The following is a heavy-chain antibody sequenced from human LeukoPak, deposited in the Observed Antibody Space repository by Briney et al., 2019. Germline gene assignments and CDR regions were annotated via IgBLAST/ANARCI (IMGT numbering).Heavy chain of an antibody. CDR1: GFTFSSYS. Sequence: PGGSLRLSCAASGFTFSSYSMNWVRQAPGKGLEWVSYISSSSGTIYYADSVKGRFTISRDNAKNSLYLQMNSLRAEDTAVYYCARGGCSGDSCPLDYWGQGTLVTVSS. CDR2: ISSSSGTI. V-gene: IGHV3-48*01. J-gene: IGHJ4*02. CDR3: ARGGCSGDSCPLDY. D-gene: IGHD2-15*01.